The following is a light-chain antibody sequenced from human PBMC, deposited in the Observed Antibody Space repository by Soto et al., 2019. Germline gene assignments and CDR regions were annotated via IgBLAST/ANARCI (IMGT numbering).Light chain of an antibody. J-gene: IGKJ4*02. Sequence: EKVMTQSPATLSVSPGERATLSCRASQNVKTRLAWYQQKPGQAPRLLIFDAFTRATGIPARFSGSASGTDVTLTISSLQSEDSAVYCCQQYDEWPLTCGGGTKVEIK. CDR2: DAF. V-gene: IGKV3-15*01. CDR1: QNVKTR. CDR3: QQYDEWPLT.